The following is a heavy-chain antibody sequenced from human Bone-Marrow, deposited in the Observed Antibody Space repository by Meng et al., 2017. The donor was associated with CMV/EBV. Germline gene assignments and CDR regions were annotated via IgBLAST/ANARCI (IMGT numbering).Heavy chain of an antibody. J-gene: IGHJ6*02. CDR3: AKGVVATTAGYYYYYGMDV. CDR1: GFTFSSYA. Sequence: GESLKISCAASGFTFSSYAMSWVRQAPGKGLEWVSTISGSGGSTYYADSVKGRFTISRANSKDTLYLHMNSLRAEDTAVYYCAKGVVATTAGYYYYYGMDVWGQGTTVTVSS. V-gene: IGHV3-23*01. CDR2: ISGSGGST. D-gene: IGHD2-15*01.